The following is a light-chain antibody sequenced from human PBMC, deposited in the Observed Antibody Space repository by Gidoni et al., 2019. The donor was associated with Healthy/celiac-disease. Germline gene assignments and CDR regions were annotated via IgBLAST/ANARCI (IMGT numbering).Light chain of an antibody. CDR1: QSISSY. CDR2: AAS. Sequence: DIQMTQSPSSLSASVGDRVTITCRASQSISSYLNWYQQKPGKAPKRLIYAASSLQSGVPSRFSGSGSGTDFTLTISSLQPEEFATYYCQQSYSTPVTFGGGTKVEIK. V-gene: IGKV1-39*01. J-gene: IGKJ4*01. CDR3: QQSYSTPVT.